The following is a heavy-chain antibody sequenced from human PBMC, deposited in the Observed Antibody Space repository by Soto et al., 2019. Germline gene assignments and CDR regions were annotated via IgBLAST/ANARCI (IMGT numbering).Heavy chain of an antibody. CDR3: ASRGPYYYYGMDV. J-gene: IGHJ6*02. Sequence: PSETLSLTCAVYGGSFSGYYWSWIRQPPGKGLEWIGEINHSGSTNYNPSLKSRVTISVDTSKNQFSLKLSSVTAADTAVYYCASRGPYYYYGMDVWDQGTTVTVS. V-gene: IGHV4-34*01. CDR2: INHSGST. CDR1: GGSFSGYY.